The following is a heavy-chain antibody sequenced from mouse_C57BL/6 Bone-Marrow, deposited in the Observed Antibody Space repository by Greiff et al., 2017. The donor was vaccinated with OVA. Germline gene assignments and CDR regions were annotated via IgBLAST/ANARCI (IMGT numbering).Heavy chain of an antibody. J-gene: IGHJ4*01. CDR1: GFTFSDYY. V-gene: IGHV5-12*01. Sequence: EVMLVESGGGLVQPGGSLKLSCAASGFTFSDYYMYWVRQTPEKRLEWVAYISNGGGSTYYPDTVKGRFTISRDNAKNTLYLQMSRLKSEDTAMYYCSRKEGGKYDGIRYYAMDYWGQGTSVTVSS. D-gene: IGHD1-1*01. CDR3: SRKEGGKYDGIRYYAMDY. CDR2: ISNGGGST.